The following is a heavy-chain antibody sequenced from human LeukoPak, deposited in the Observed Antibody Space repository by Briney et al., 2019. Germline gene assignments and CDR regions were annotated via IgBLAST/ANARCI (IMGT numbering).Heavy chain of an antibody. V-gene: IGHV3-30*18. CDR2: ISYDGSNK. CDR3: AKVGGSGSYQNTPFDY. J-gene: IGHJ4*02. CDR1: GFTFSSYG. Sequence: GGSLRLSCAASGFTFSSYGMHWVRQAPGKGLEWVATISYDGSNKYYADSVKGLFTISRDNSKNTLYLQMNSLRAEDTAVYYCAKVGGSGSYQNTPFDYWGQGTLVTVSS. D-gene: IGHD3-10*01.